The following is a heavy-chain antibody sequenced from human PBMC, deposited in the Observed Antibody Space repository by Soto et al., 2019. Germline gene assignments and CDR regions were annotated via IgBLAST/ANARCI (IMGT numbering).Heavy chain of an antibody. J-gene: IGHJ4*02. CDR3: TRGGRDLDF. V-gene: IGHV3-7*04. CDR1: GFDFPGFW. CDR2: INHCGSET. Sequence: VQVVESGGTLVQPGGSLRLSCEVSGFDFPGFWMNWVRQAPGKGLEWVANINHCGSETNFLDPVKGRFTISRDNAKSTLYLQMNSLRVEDTAVYYCTRGGRDLDFWGQGTVVIVSS. D-gene: IGHD2-21*02.